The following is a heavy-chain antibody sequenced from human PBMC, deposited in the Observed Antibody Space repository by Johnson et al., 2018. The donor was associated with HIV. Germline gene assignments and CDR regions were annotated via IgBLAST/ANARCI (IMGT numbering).Heavy chain of an antibody. CDR1: GFTFDDYT. V-gene: IGHV3-43*01. D-gene: IGHD3-22*01. J-gene: IGHJ3*02. Sequence: VQLVESGGVVVQPGGSLRLSCAASGFTFDDYTMHWVRQAPGKGLEWVSLISWDGGSTYYADSVKGRCTISRDNSKNTLYLQMNSLRAEDTAVYYCARDDTMMHGFDIWGQGTMVTVSS. CDR2: ISWDGGST. CDR3: ARDDTMMHGFDI.